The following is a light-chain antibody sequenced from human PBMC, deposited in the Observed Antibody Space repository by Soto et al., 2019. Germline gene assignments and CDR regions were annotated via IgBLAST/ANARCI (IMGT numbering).Light chain of an antibody. CDR3: HQRSNWPRT. Sequence: EIVMTQSPATLSVSPGERATLSCRASQSVRSNLPWYQQKPGQSPRLLIYGASTRATGIPARFSGSGSGTQFTLTISSLQSEDFAVYYCHQRSNWPRTFGGGTKVDIK. CDR2: GAS. CDR1: QSVRSN. J-gene: IGKJ4*01. V-gene: IGKV3-15*01.